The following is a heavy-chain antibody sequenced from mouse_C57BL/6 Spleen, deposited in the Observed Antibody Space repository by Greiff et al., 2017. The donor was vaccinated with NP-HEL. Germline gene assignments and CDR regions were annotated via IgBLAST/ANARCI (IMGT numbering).Heavy chain of an antibody. V-gene: IGHV1-80*01. CDR3: ARGARGYYFDY. CDR1: GYAFSSYW. Sequence: VQLQQSGAELVKPGASVKISCKASGYAFSSYWMNWVKQRPGKGLEWIGQIYPGDGDTNYNGKFKGKATITADTSSNTAYLQLSSLTSEDTAVYYCARGARGYYFDYWGQGTTLTVSS. D-gene: IGHD3-1*01. J-gene: IGHJ2*01. CDR2: IYPGDGDT.